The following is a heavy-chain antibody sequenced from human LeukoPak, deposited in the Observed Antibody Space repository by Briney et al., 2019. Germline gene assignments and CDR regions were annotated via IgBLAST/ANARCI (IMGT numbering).Heavy chain of an antibody. J-gene: IGHJ4*02. CDR3: ARGGFGYDSSGYSVDY. CDR1: GGSISSSSYY. Sequence: SETLSLTCTVSGGSISSSSYYWGWIRQPPGKGLEWIGYIYYSGSTNYNPSLKSRVTISVDTSKNQFSLKLSSVTAADTAVYYCARGGFGYDSSGYSVDYWGQGTLVTVSS. V-gene: IGHV4-61*05. CDR2: IYYSGST. D-gene: IGHD3-22*01.